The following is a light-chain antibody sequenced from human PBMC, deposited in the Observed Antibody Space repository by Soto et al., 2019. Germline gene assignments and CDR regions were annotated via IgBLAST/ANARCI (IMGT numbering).Light chain of an antibody. V-gene: IGKV1D-12*01. CDR1: HDISSY. CDR2: AAF. Sequence: DIQMTQSPSSVSASVGDRVTITCRASHDISSYLAWYQQKPGKAPKVLIYAAFSLQSGVPSRLSSSESGTDLNITISSLQPEDFANYDHQQPHTFPLTFGGGTKVEIK. CDR3: QQPHTFPLT. J-gene: IGKJ4*01.